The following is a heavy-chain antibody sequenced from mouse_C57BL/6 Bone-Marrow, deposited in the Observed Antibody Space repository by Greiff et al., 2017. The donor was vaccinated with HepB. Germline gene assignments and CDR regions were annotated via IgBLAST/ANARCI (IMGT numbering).Heavy chain of an antibody. V-gene: IGHV1-47*01. CDR3: AKGDYYGGFAY. J-gene: IGHJ3*01. CDR1: GYTFTTYP. Sequence: QVHVKQSGAELVKPGASVKMSCKASGYTFTTYPIEWMKQNHGKSLEWIGNFHPYNDDTKYNEKFKGKATLTVEKSSSTVYLELSRLTSDDSAVYYCAKGDYYGGFAYWGQGTLVTVSA. D-gene: IGHD1-1*01. CDR2: FHPYNDDT.